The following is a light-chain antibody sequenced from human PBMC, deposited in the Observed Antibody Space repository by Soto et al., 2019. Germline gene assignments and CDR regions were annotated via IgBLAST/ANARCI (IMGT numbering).Light chain of an antibody. V-gene: IGLV1-40*01. CDR2: GNS. CDR3: PSYDSSLSGYV. Sequence: QSVLTQPPSVSGAPGQRVTISCTGSSSNIGAGYDVHWYQQLPGTAPKLLIYGNSNRPSGVPDRFSGSKSGTSASLAITGLQAEDEADYYCPSYDSSLSGYVFGTGTTLTVL. J-gene: IGLJ1*01. CDR1: SSNIGAGYD.